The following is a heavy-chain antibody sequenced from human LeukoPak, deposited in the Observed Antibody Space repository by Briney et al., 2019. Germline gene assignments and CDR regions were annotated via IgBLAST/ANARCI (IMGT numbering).Heavy chain of an antibody. J-gene: IGHJ6*02. CDR3: ARDPPYCSGGSCYLAAYYYGMDV. CDR1: GFTFSDYY. CDR2: ISSSGSTI. V-gene: IGHV3-11*01. D-gene: IGHD2-15*01. Sequence: GGSLRLSCAASGFTFSDYYMSWIRQAPGKGLEWVSHISSSGSTIYYADSVKGRFTISRDNAKNSLYLQMNSLRAEDTAVYYCARDPPYCSGGSCYLAAYYYGMDVWGQGTTVTVSS.